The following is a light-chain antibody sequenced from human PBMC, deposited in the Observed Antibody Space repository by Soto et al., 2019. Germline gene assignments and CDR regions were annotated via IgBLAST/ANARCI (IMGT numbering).Light chain of an antibody. CDR1: QSVDSKY. J-gene: IGKJ2*01. Sequence: EILLTQCPGTLSLSPGERATLSCRASQSVDSKYLAWYQQKPGQAPRLLIYGASNRPTGIPDKFSGSGSGTDFTLTISRLEPEDFAVYYCQQYASSPYTFGQGTNLEIK. CDR2: GAS. CDR3: QQYASSPYT. V-gene: IGKV3-20*01.